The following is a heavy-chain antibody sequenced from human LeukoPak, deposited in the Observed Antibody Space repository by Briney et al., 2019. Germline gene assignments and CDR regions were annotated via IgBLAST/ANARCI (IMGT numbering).Heavy chain of an antibody. CDR2: IYYSGST. D-gene: IGHD3-10*01. CDR1: GGSISSYY. CDR3: ARGGSTSYREFLYNWFDP. Sequence: SETLSLTCTVSGGSISSYYWSWIRQPPGKGLEWIGYIYYSGSTNYNPSLKSRVTISVDTSKNQFSLKLSSVTAADTAVYYCARGGSTSYREFLYNWFDPWGQGTLVTVSS. J-gene: IGHJ5*02. V-gene: IGHV4-59*01.